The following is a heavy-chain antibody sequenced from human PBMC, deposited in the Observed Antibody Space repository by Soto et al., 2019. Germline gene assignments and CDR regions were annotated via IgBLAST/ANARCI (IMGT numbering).Heavy chain of an antibody. V-gene: IGHV6-1*01. J-gene: IGHJ4*02. CDR2: TYYRSKWYN. CDR1: GDSVSSNSAA. CDR3: ARDLIAAAGTARLSFDY. Sequence: TLSLTCAMSGDSVSSNSAAWNWIRQSPSRGLEWLGRTYYRSKWYNDYAVSVKSRITINPDTSKNQFSLQLNSVTPEDTAVYYCARDLIAAAGTARLSFDYWGQGTLVTVSS. D-gene: IGHD6-13*01.